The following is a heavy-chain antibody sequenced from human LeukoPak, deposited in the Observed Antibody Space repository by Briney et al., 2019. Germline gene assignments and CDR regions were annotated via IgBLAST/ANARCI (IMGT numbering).Heavy chain of an antibody. CDR2: IYYSGST. J-gene: IGHJ5*02. Sequence: SETLSLTCTVSGGSISSYYWSWIRQPPGKGLERIGYIYYSGSTNYNPSLKSRVTISVDTSKNQFSLKLSSVTAADTAVYYCARDSSGYLGWFDPWGQGTLVTVSS. CDR1: GGSISSYY. CDR3: ARDSSGYLGWFDP. V-gene: IGHV4-59*01. D-gene: IGHD3-22*01.